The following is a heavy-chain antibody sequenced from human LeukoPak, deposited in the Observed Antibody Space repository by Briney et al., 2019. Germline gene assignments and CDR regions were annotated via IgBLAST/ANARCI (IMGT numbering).Heavy chain of an antibody. Sequence: PVRSLRPSCAASGFTFSSDSMNSVRQTPRKGLEWVSSISSSNSYIYYADSVKGRFTISRDNAKNSLYLQMNSLRAEDTAVYYCARYLDYGDYAAFDIWGQGTMVAVSS. CDR1: GFTFSSDS. CDR3: ARYLDYGDYAAFDI. CDR2: ISSSNSYI. D-gene: IGHD4-17*01. V-gene: IGHV3-21*01. J-gene: IGHJ3*02.